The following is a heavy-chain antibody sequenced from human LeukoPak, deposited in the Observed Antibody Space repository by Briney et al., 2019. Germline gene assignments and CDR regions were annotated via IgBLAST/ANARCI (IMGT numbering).Heavy chain of an antibody. D-gene: IGHD6-19*01. CDR1: GGSISSSSW. CDR3: ARVISLVAVADNWFDP. Sequence: PSETLSLTCAVSGGSISSSSWWSWVRQPPGKGLEWIGEIYHSGSTNYNPSLKSRVTISVDKSKNQFSLKLSSVTAADTAVYYCARVISLVAVADNWFDPWGQGTLVTVSS. V-gene: IGHV4-4*02. J-gene: IGHJ5*02. CDR2: IYHSGST.